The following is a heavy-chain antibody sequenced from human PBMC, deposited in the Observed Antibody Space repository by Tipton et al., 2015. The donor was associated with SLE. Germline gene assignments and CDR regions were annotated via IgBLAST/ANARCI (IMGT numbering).Heavy chain of an antibody. D-gene: IGHD7-27*01. CDR3: ARSGPSGEMDY. CDR1: GFTFSSYS. J-gene: IGHJ4*02. CDR2: ISSSSSYI. Sequence: SLRLSCAASGFTFSSYSMNWVRQAPGKGLEWVSSISSSSSYIYYADPVKGRFTISRDNAKNSLYLQMNSLRAEDTAVYYCARSGPSGEMDYWGQGTLVTVSS. V-gene: IGHV3-21*01.